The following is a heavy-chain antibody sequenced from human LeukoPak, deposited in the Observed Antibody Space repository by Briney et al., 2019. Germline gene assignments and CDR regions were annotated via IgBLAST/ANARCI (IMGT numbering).Heavy chain of an antibody. D-gene: IGHD3-10*01. Sequence: ASVTVSCKASAYTFTSYDINWVRQATGQGLEWMGWMNPNSGNTGNAQKFQGRVTMTRNTSISTSYMELSSRRPEDTAVYYCARDVSGSGSYLSWFDPWGQGTLVTVSS. V-gene: IGHV1-8*01. CDR2: MNPNSGNT. J-gene: IGHJ5*02. CDR1: AYTFTSYD. CDR3: ARDVSGSGSYLSWFDP.